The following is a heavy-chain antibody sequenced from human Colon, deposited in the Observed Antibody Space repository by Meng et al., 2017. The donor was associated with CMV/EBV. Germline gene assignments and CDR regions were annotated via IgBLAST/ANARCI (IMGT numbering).Heavy chain of an antibody. V-gene: IGHV3-21*01. J-gene: IGHJ6*02. D-gene: IGHD1-26*01. Sequence: GESLKISCAASGFTFSSYSMNWVRQAPGKGLEWVSSISSSSSYIYYADSVKGRFTISRDNAKNSLYLKMNSLRAEDTAVYYCARERGGYGSYSYYYYGMDVWGQGTTVTVSS. CDR2: ISSSSSYI. CDR3: ARERGGYGSYSYYYYGMDV. CDR1: GFTFSSYS.